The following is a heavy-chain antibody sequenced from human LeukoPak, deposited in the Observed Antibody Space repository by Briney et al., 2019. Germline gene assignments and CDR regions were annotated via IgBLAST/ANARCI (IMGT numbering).Heavy chain of an antibody. CDR1: GGSISTYY. CDR2: IYYTGSP. J-gene: IGHJ4*02. D-gene: IGHD3-10*01. V-gene: IGHV4-59*01. CDR3: ARGGATLIRGSIGAFDD. Sequence: PSETVTLTCSVSGGSISTYYWGWIRQPPGKGLEWIGYIYYTGSPNYNPSLKSRVTTSLDTAKNQFSLKLTSVTAADTAVYYCARGGATLIRGSIGAFDDWGQGTLVTVSS.